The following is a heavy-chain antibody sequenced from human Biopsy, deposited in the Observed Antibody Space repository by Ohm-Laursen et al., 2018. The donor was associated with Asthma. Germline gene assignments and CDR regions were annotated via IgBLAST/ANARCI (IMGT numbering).Heavy chain of an antibody. CDR3: ARTHERWTSIQDDALDI. CDR2: ISYDGGNK. J-gene: IGHJ3*02. CDR1: GFTVSRDY. D-gene: IGHD4-23*01. V-gene: IGHV3-30*03. Sequence: SLRLSCAASGFTVSRDYMFWVRQAPGKGLEWVAVISYDGGNKFYGDSVKGRFTLSRDNSRNTLYLQMNSLRVEDTAIYYCARTHERWTSIQDDALDIWGQGTMVIVSS.